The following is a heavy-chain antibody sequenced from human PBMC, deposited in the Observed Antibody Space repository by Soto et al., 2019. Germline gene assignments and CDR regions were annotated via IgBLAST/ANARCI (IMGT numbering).Heavy chain of an antibody. J-gene: IGHJ6*02. CDR1: GFSFSAFG. V-gene: IGHV3-49*03. CDR2: IRGKAYGGTT. CDR3: SRVKWTYVDYDHYYMDV. D-gene: IGHD3-16*01. Sequence: PGGSLRLSCSTSGFSFSAFGMNWFRQAPGKGLEWVAFIRGKAYGGTTEYAASVKGRFTVSRDDSESIAYLQMNSLKIEDTAVYYCSRVKWTYVDYDHYYMDVWGQGTTVTVSS.